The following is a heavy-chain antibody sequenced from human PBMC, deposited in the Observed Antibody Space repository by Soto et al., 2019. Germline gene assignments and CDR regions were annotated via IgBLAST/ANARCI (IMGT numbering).Heavy chain of an antibody. J-gene: IGHJ4*02. CDR2: FDPEDGET. CDR1: GYTLTELS. D-gene: IGHD1-7*01. Sequence: ASVKVSCKVSGYTLTELSMHWVRQAPGKGLEWMGGFDPEDGETIYPQKFQGRVTMTEDTSTDTAYMELSSLRSEDTAVYYCATAELELLNYYFDYWGQGTLVTVSS. CDR3: ATAELELLNYYFDY. V-gene: IGHV1-24*01.